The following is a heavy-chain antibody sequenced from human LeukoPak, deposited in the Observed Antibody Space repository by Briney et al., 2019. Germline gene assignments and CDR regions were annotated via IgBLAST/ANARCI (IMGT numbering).Heavy chain of an antibody. CDR2: IYYSGSA. CDR1: GGSISSYY. Sequence: SETLSLTCTVSGGSISSYYWSWIRQPPGKGLEWIWYIYYSGSANYNPSIKSRVTISVDTSKNQISLKLSSVTAADTAVYYCARDKGRSSGSYLNAFDIWGQGTMVTVSS. J-gene: IGHJ3*02. CDR3: ARDKGRSSGSYLNAFDI. V-gene: IGHV4-59*01. D-gene: IGHD1-26*01.